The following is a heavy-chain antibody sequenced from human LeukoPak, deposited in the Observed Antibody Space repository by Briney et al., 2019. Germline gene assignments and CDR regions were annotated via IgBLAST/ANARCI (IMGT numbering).Heavy chain of an antibody. Sequence: SETLSLACTVAWGSRSRYYWNWVRQPPGKGLEWIGYIYYSGSTNYNPSLKSRVTISVDTSKNQFSLKLSSVTAADTAVYYCARGADRSGYYSLFYFDYWGQGTLVTVSS. CDR3: ARGADRSGYYSLFYFDY. CDR1: WGSRSRYY. CDR2: IYYSGST. J-gene: IGHJ4*02. D-gene: IGHD3-22*01. V-gene: IGHV4-59*01.